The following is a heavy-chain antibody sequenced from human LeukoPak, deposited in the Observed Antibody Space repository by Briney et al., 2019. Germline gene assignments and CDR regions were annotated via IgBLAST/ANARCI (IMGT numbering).Heavy chain of an antibody. J-gene: IGHJ3*01. CDR1: GFTFSSYA. V-gene: IGHV3-23*01. Sequence: GGSLRLSCAASGFTFSSYAMSWVRQAPGKGLEWVSAISGSGGSTYYADSVKGRFTISRDNSKNTLYLQMNSLRAEDTAEYYCAKSLLTTASGTGRAFDLWGQGTMVTVSS. CDR3: AKSLLTTASGTGRAFDL. D-gene: IGHD1-26*01. CDR2: ISGSGGST.